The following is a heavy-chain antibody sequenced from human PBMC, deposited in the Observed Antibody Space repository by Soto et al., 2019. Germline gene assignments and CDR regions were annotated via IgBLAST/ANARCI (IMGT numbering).Heavy chain of an antibody. CDR1: GFTFSSYA. Sequence: EGSLRLSCAASGFTFSSYAMHWVRQAPGKGLEWVAVISYDGSNKYYVDSVKGRFTVSRDNAKNTLYLQMHSLRAEDTAVYYCAKDRVPNDSSGYYSILTESWGQGTVVTVS. CDR2: ISYDGSNK. J-gene: IGHJ5*02. CDR3: AKDRVPNDSSGYYSILTES. D-gene: IGHD3-22*01. V-gene: IGHV3-30-3*01.